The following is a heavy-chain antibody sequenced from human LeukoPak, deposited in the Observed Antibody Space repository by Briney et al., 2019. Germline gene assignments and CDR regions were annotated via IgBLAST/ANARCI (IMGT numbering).Heavy chain of an antibody. CDR3: ARSTYYYDSSGYTIWDYDY. CDR1: GAAIASNY. CDR2: IYSSVTT. V-gene: IGHV4-4*09. Sequence: SETLSLTCTVSGAAIASNYWSWIRQPPGKGLEWIGYIYSSVTTNYNPSLKSRVTISVDTSKNQFSLKLSSVTAADTAVYYCARSTYYYDSSGYTIWDYDYWGQGTLVTVSS. D-gene: IGHD3-22*01. J-gene: IGHJ4*02.